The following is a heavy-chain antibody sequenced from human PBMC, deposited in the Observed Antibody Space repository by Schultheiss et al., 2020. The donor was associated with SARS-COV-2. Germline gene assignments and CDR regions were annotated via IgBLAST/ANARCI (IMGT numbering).Heavy chain of an antibody. D-gene: IGHD4-17*01. CDR3: ARYGDYVDAFDI. V-gene: IGHV4-59*08. J-gene: IGHJ3*02. CDR2: IYYSGST. CDR1: GGSISSYY. Sequence: SETLSLTCTVSGGSISSYYWSWIRQPPGKGLEWIGYIYYSGSTNYNPSLKSRVTISVDTSKNQFSLKLSSVTAADTAVYYCARYGDYVDAFDIWGQGTTVTVSS.